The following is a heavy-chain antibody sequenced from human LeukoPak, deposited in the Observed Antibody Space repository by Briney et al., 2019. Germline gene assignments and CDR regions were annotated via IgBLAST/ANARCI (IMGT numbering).Heavy chain of an antibody. D-gene: IGHD4-17*01. Sequence: KPSDTLSLTCTVSGGHISSYYWSWIRQPPGRGLEYIGYIYYTGSTHYNPSLKSRVTISLDTSKNQFSLKLTSVTAADTAVYYCARRPKTTESWYFDLWGRGTLVTVSS. V-gene: IGHV4-59*08. J-gene: IGHJ2*01. CDR2: IYYTGST. CDR3: ARRPKTTESWYFDL. CDR1: GGHISSYY.